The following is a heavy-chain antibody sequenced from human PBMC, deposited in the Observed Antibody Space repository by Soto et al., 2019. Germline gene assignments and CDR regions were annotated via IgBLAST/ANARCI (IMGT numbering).Heavy chain of an antibody. CDR1: GGSISSSSYY. J-gene: IGHJ4*02. Sequence: QLQLQESGPGLVKPSETLSLTCTVSGGSISSSSYYWGWIRQPPGKGLEWIGSIYYSGSTYYNPSLKSRVTITVDTSKNQFSLKLSSVTAADTAVYYCARIRITMVRGVRVDYWGQGTLVTVSS. CDR2: IYYSGST. V-gene: IGHV4-39*01. CDR3: ARIRITMVRGVRVDY. D-gene: IGHD3-10*01.